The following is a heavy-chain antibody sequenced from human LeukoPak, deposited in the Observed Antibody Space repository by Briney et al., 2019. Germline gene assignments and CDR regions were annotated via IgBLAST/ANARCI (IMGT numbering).Heavy chain of an antibody. CDR1: GGSIISHY. J-gene: IGHJ6*03. D-gene: IGHD3-10*01. CDR3: ARVVGVLWLDYMDV. CDR2: IYYSGST. Sequence: SETLSLTCTVSGGSIISHYWGWIRQPPGKGLEWIGYIYYSGSTNYNPSLKSRVTMSADTSNNQFSLKLSSVTAADTAVYYCARVVGVLWLDYMDVWGKGTTVTISS. V-gene: IGHV4-59*11.